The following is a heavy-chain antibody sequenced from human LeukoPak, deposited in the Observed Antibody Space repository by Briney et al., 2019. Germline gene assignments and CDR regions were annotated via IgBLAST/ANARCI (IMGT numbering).Heavy chain of an antibody. Sequence: SETLSLTCTVSGGPISSGGYYWSWIRQHPGKGLEWIGYIYYSGSTYYNPSLKSRVTISVDTSKNQFSLKLSSVTAADTAVYYCARASLYSGYDSNWFDPWGQGTLVTVSS. J-gene: IGHJ5*02. CDR3: ARASLYSGYDSNWFDP. CDR2: IYYSGST. V-gene: IGHV4-31*03. CDR1: GGPISSGGYY. D-gene: IGHD5-12*01.